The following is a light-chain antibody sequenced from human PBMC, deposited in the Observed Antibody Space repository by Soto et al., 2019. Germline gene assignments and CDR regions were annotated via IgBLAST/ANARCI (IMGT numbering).Light chain of an antibody. CDR3: QDYGSSRT. CDR2: GAS. J-gene: IGKJ1*01. V-gene: IGKV3-20*01. Sequence: EIVLTQSPGTLSLSPGDRATLSCRASQSVTSGSLAWYQQRPGQAPRLLIYGASNRATGIPDRFSGSVSGTDFTLTISRLEPEDFAVYYCQDYGSSRTFGQGTKVEIK. CDR1: QSVTSGS.